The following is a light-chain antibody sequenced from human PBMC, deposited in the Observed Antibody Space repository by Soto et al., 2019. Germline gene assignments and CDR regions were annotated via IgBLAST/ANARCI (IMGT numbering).Light chain of an antibody. CDR3: RKYNSAPST. CDR1: QGISNY. V-gene: IGKV1-27*01. J-gene: IGKJ1*01. CDR2: AAS. Sequence: DIPMTQSPSSLSASVGDRVTITCRASQGISNYLAWYQQKPGKVPKLLIYAASTLQSGVPSRFSGSGSGPDFTLTISSLQPEHVATYYCRKYNSAPSTFGRGTKVESK.